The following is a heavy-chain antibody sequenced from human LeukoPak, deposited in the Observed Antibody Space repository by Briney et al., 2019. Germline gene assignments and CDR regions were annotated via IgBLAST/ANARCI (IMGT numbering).Heavy chain of an antibody. V-gene: IGHV4-4*07. CDR2: MHTSGIT. Sequence: SETLSLTCTVSGGSISSYYWSWIRQPAGKGLEWIGRMHTSGITNYNPSLKSRVTMSGDTSKNQFSLKLRSVTAADTAVYYCARRPDTYYYDSSGYFVDWGQGTLVTVSS. CDR3: ARRPDTYYYDSSGYFVD. CDR1: GGSISSYY. J-gene: IGHJ4*02. D-gene: IGHD3-22*01.